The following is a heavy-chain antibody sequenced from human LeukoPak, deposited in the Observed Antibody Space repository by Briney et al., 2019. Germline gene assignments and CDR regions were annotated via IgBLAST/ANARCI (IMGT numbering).Heavy chain of an antibody. CDR2: IYYSGST. J-gene: IGHJ4*02. V-gene: IGHV4-30-4*08. Sequence: LRLSCAASGFTFSSYSMNWVRQPPGKGLEWIGYIYYSGSTYYNPSLKSQVTISVDTSKNQFSLKLSSVTAADTAVYYCAREGDDFWSGYYLDYWGQGTLVTVSS. CDR1: GFTFSSYS. CDR3: AREGDDFWSGYYLDY. D-gene: IGHD3-3*01.